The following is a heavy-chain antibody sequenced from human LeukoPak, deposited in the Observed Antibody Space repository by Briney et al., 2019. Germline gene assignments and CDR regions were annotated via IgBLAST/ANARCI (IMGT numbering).Heavy chain of an antibody. J-gene: IGHJ4*02. V-gene: IGHV4-59*01. Sequence: PSETLSLTCTVSGGSISSYYWSWIRQPPGKGLEWIGYIYYSGSTNYNPSLKSRVTISVDTSKNQLSLKLSSVTAAVTAVYYCARDRGTAAAGTDFDYWGQGTLVTVSS. D-gene: IGHD6-13*01. CDR1: GGSISSYY. CDR2: IYYSGST. CDR3: ARDRGTAAAGTDFDY.